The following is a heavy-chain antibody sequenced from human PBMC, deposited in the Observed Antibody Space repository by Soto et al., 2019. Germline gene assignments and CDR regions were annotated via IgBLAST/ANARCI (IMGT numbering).Heavy chain of an antibody. CDR2: IYYSGST. CDR1: GGSISSYY. CDR3: AREYSSSLDV. Sequence: ASETLSLTCTVSGGSISSYYWSWIRQPPGRGLEWIGYIYYSGSTNYNPSLKSRVTISVDTSKNQFSLKLSSVTAADTAVYYCAREYSSSLDVWGQGTTVTVSS. V-gene: IGHV4-59*01. J-gene: IGHJ6*02. D-gene: IGHD6-13*01.